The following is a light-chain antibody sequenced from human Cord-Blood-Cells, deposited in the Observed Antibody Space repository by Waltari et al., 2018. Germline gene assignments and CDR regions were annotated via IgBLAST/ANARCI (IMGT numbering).Light chain of an antibody. CDR1: SSYVGGYNY. V-gene: IGLV2-8*01. CDR2: EVS. J-gene: IGLJ2*01. Sequence: QSALTQPPSASGSPVQSVTISCTGTSSYVGGYNYVHWSQQHPGKAPKPMIYEVSKRPSGVPDRFSGSKSGNTASLTVSGLQAEDEADYYCSSYAGSNNFVVFGGGTKLTVL. CDR3: SSYAGSNNFVV.